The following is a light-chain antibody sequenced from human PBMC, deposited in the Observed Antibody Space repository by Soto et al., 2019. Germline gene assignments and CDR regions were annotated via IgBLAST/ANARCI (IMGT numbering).Light chain of an antibody. CDR3: QQLNTYPIT. J-gene: IGKJ5*01. CDR2: AAS. Sequence: IQLTQSPSSLSASVGDRVTITFLASQCINTFLAWYQQKAGKAPKLLIYAASTLQSGVPSRFSGSGSGTAFTLTISSLQSEDFATYYCQQLNTYPITFGQGTRLEIK. V-gene: IGKV1-9*01. CDR1: QCINTF.